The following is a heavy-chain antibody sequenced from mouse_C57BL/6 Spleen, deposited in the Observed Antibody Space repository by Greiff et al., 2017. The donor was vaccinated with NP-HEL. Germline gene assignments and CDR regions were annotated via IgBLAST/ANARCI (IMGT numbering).Heavy chain of an antibody. D-gene: IGHD2-4*01. Sequence: QVQLQQPGAELVRPGSSVKLSCKASGYTFTSYWMHWVKQRPIQGLEWIGNIDPSDSETHYNQKFKDKATLTVDKSSSTAYMQLSRLTSEDSAFYYCARTGYDYDGGFDYWGQGTTLTVSS. J-gene: IGHJ2*01. CDR3: ARTGYDYDGGFDY. CDR1: GYTFTSYW. V-gene: IGHV1-52*01. CDR2: IDPSDSET.